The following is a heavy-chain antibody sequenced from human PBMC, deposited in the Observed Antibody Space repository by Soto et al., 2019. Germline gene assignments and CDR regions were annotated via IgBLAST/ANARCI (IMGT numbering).Heavy chain of an antibody. CDR1: GYSFTSYW. V-gene: IGHV5-51*01. Sequence: GESLKISCKGSGYSFTSYWIGWVRQMPGKGLEWMGIIYPGDSDTRYSPSFQGQVTISADKSISTAYLQWSSLKASDTAMYYCARRTYIAAPGYYYYGMDVWGQGTTVTVSS. CDR3: ARRTYIAAPGYYYYGMDV. D-gene: IGHD6-6*01. J-gene: IGHJ6*02. CDR2: IYPGDSDT.